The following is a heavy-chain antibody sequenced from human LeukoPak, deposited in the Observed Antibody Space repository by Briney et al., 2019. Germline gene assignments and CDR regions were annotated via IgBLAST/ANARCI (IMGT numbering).Heavy chain of an antibody. J-gene: IGHJ4*02. Sequence: AGGSLRLSCSASRFTFSSYTMNWVRQAPGKGLEWVSSIDPSSTYIYYADSVKGRFTISRDNAQNSLYLQMNSLRAEDTAVYYCTRGSYGDYEYWGQGTLVTVSS. CDR3: TRGSYGDYEY. V-gene: IGHV3-21*01. D-gene: IGHD4-17*01. CDR2: IDPSSTYI. CDR1: RFTFSSYT.